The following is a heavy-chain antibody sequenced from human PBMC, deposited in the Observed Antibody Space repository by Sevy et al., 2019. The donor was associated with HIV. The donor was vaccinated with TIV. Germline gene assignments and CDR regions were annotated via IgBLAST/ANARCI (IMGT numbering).Heavy chain of an antibody. CDR3: ANSRGRYEGSSWLYYYYLMDV. V-gene: IGHV3-30*18. CDR2: ISSDGSDK. Sequence: GGSLRLSCAGSGFTFSRYGMHWARQAPGKGLEWVAVISSDGSDKEYAESVKGRFTVSRDNSKDTVYLQMNSLRLEDTAIYYCANSRGRYEGSSWLYYYYLMDVWGQGTTVTVSS. CDR1: GFTFSRYG. J-gene: IGHJ6*02. D-gene: IGHD6-13*01.